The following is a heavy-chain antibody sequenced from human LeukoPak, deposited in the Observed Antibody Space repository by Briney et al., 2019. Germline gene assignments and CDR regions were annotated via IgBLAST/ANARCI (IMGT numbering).Heavy chain of an antibody. J-gene: IGHJ4*02. Sequence: ASVKVSCKASGYTFTSYYIHWVRQAPGQGLEWMGVINPSGGSTSYAQKFQGRVTMTRDTSTSTVYMELSGLRSEDTAVYYYARDCSGERCFNFDYWGQGTLVTVSS. D-gene: IGHD2-15*01. CDR3: ARDCSGERCFNFDY. CDR1: GYTFTSYY. V-gene: IGHV1-46*01. CDR2: INPSGGST.